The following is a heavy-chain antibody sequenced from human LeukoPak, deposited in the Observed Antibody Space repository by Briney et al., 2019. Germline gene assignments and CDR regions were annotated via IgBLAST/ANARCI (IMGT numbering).Heavy chain of an antibody. D-gene: IGHD3-10*01. CDR1: GGSISSRSYY. V-gene: IGHV4-39*07. Sequence: PSETLSLTCTVSGGSISSRSYYWGWIRQPPGKGLEWIGIIYYSGSTYSNPSLRSRVTISVDTSKNQFSLKLSSVTAADTAVYYCARVTTMVTTAWFDYWGQGTLVTVSS. CDR3: ARVTTMVTTAWFDY. J-gene: IGHJ4*02. CDR2: IYYSGST.